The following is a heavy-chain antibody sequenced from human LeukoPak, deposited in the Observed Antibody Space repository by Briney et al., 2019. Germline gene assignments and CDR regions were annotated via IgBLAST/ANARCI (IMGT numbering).Heavy chain of an antibody. Sequence: GGSLRLSCAASGFTFSSYEMNWVRQAPGKGLEWVASMNQDGSEIHYVDSVKGRFTISRDNAKNSLFLQMNSLTADDTAVHYCVRAHHPGGWFDPWGQGTLVTVSS. CDR1: GFTFSSYE. J-gene: IGHJ5*02. CDR3: VRAHHPGGWFDP. CDR2: MNQDGSEI. V-gene: IGHV3-7*04. D-gene: IGHD3-10*01.